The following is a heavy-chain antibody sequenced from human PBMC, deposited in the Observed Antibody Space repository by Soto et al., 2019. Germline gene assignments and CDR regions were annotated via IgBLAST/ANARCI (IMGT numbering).Heavy chain of an antibody. J-gene: IGHJ3*02. Sequence: PGGSLRLSCAASGFTFSDYYMSWIRQAPGKGLEWVAYISSSGSTIYYAESVKGRFTISRDNAKNSLYLQMNSLRAEDTAVSYCARDLSRDCGGDCYSGAFDIWGQGTMVTVSS. CDR1: GFTFSDYY. V-gene: IGHV3-11*01. D-gene: IGHD2-21*02. CDR3: ARDLSRDCGGDCYSGAFDI. CDR2: ISSSGSTI.